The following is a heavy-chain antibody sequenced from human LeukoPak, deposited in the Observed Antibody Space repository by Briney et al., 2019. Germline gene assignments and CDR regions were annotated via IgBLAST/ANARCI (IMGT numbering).Heavy chain of an antibody. J-gene: IGHJ4*02. V-gene: IGHV3-30*02. CDR2: IRYDGSDK. D-gene: IGHD3-22*01. Sequence: GGSLRLSCAASGFTFTNYDMHWVRQAPGKGLEWVALIRYDGSDKYYTDSVKGRFIISRDNFKNTLYLQMNSLRAEDTAVYYCAKDRSYEFWGQGTLVTVSS. CDR3: AKDRSYEF. CDR1: GFTFTNYD.